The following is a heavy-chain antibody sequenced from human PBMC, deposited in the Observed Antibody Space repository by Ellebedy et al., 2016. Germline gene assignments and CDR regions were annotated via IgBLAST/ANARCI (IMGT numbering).Heavy chain of an antibody. CDR2: IIPVFGPS. CDR1: GGIFSSYL. D-gene: IGHD2-2*01. CDR3: ATVGGGYSTSTNWFDP. J-gene: IGHJ5*02. Sequence: SVKVSXXASGGIFSSYLIAWVRQAPGQGLEWMGQIIPVFGPSTHAQKFEGRITITADESTTTAYLEIHSLTSEDTAVYYCATVGGGYSTSTNWFDPWGKGTLVTVSS. V-gene: IGHV1-69*13.